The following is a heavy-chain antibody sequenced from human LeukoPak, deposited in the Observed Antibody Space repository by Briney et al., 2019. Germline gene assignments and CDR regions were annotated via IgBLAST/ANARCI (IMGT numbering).Heavy chain of an antibody. CDR1: GGSISTYS. J-gene: IGHJ4*02. CDR2: IYYSGST. V-gene: IGHV4-59*01. D-gene: IGHD6-19*01. Sequence: SETLSLTCTVSGGSISTYSWSWIRQPPGKGLEWLGYIYYSGSTNYNPSLQSRVTMSVDTSKNQFSLKLRSVTAADTAVYYCARDGYSSGWYYYDSWGQGTLVTVSS. CDR3: ARDGYSSGWYYYDS.